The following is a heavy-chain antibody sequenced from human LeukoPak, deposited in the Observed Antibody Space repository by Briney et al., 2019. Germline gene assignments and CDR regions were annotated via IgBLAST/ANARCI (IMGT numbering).Heavy chain of an antibody. CDR1: GFTFSNAW. D-gene: IGHD3-3*01. CDR3: ARAVTIFGDASAWFDP. J-gene: IGHJ5*02. V-gene: IGHV3-15*01. Sequence: GGSLRLSCAASGFTFSNAWMSWVRQAPGKGLEWVGRIKSNSNGGTIDYAAPVKGRFTISRDNSKNTLYLQMNSLRAEDTAVYYCARAVTIFGDASAWFDPWGQGTLVTVSS. CDR2: IKSNSNGGTI.